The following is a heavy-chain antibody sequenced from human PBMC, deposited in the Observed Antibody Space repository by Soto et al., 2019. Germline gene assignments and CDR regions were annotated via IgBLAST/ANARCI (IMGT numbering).Heavy chain of an antibody. CDR2: IHYSGST. CDR3: ATTARVRSGYLDY. J-gene: IGHJ4*02. D-gene: IGHD3-22*01. CDR1: GGSISRGDYY. Sequence: QVQLQESGPGLVKPSQTLSLTCTVSGGSISRGDYYWSWIRQPPGKGLEWIGNIHYSGSTFYNPSLASGVNILVDSSKNEFSLKLSSVTAADTAVYYCATTARVRSGYLDYWGQGTLVTVSS. V-gene: IGHV4-30-4*01.